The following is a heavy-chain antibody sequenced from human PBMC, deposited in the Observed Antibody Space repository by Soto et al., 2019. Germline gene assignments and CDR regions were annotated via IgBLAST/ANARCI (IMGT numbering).Heavy chain of an antibody. J-gene: IGHJ4*02. CDR1: GFTFSSYW. CDR3: ARSIRIAVAGLYYFDY. V-gene: IGHV3-7*05. Sequence: GGSLRLSCAASGFTFSSYWMSWVRQAPGKGLEWVANIKQDGSEKYYVDSVKGRFTISRDNAKNSLYLQMNSLRAEDTAVYYCARSIRIAVAGLYYFDYWGQGTLVTVSS. CDR2: IKQDGSEK. D-gene: IGHD6-19*01.